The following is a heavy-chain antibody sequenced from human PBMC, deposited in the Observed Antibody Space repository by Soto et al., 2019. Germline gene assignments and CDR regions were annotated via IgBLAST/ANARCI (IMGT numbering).Heavy chain of an antibody. CDR1: GLTFSSYA. V-gene: IGHV3-23*01. J-gene: IGHJ4*02. CDR2: ISGSDDST. Sequence: PGESLKISCAASGLTFSSYAMSWVRQAPGKGLEWVSVISGSDDSTYYADSVKGRFTISRDNSKNTLYLQMNSLRAEDTAVYYCAKRSSSSTFDYWGQGTLVTVSS. D-gene: IGHD6-6*01. CDR3: AKRSSSSTFDY.